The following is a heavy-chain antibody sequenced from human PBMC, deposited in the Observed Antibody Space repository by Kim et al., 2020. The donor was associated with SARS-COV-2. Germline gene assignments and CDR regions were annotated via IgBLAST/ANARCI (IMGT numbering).Heavy chain of an antibody. CDR2: ISWNSGSI. D-gene: IGHD3-9*01. CDR3: AKDIGAGILTGLNH. Sequence: GGSLRLSCAASGFTFDDYAMHWVRQAPGKGLEWVSGISWNSGSIGYADSVKGRFTISRDNAKNSLYLQMNSLRAEDTALYYCAKDIGAGILTGLNHWGQG. J-gene: IGHJ1*01. V-gene: IGHV3-9*01. CDR1: GFTFDDYA.